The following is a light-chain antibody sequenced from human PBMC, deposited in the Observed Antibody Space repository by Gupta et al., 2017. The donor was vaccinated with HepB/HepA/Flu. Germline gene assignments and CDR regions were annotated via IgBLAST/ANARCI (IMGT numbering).Light chain of an antibody. J-gene: IGKJ5*01. Sequence: DIQMTQSPSSLSASVGDRVTITCRASQNIDNYLDWYQQKPGKAPKVLIYEASSLQSGVPSRFSGSGSGTDFTLTISSLQPEDSATYYCQQSYNTPSTFGQGTRLEMK. CDR2: EAS. CDR1: QNIDNY. CDR3: QQSYNTPST. V-gene: IGKV1-39*01.